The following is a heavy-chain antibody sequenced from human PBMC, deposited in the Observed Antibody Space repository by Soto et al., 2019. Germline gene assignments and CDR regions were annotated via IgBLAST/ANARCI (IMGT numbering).Heavy chain of an antibody. CDR3: APEGDYVYDLDY. D-gene: IGHD4-17*01. CDR1: GFTFSSYG. V-gene: IGHV3-30*03. CDR2: ISYDGSNK. J-gene: IGHJ4*02. Sequence: QVQLVESGGGVVQPGRSLRLSCAASGFTFSSYGMHWVRQAPGKGLEWVAVISYDGSNKYYADSVKGRFTISRDNSKNTLDLQMNSLRAEDTAVYYCAPEGDYVYDLDYWGQGTLVTVSS.